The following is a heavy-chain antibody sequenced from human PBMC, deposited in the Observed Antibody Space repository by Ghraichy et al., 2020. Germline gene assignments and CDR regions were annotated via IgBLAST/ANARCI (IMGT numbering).Heavy chain of an antibody. CDR2: IYYSGST. CDR1: GGSISSSSYY. J-gene: IGHJ6*02. V-gene: IGHV4-39*01. Sequence: SETLSLTCTVSGGSISSSSYYWGWIRQPPGKGLEWIGSIYYSGSTYYNPSLKSRVTISVDTSKNQFSLKLSSVTAADTAVYYCAGQQVVYAITHYYYYGMDVWGQGTTVTVSS. D-gene: IGHD2-8*02. CDR3: AGQQVVYAITHYYYYGMDV.